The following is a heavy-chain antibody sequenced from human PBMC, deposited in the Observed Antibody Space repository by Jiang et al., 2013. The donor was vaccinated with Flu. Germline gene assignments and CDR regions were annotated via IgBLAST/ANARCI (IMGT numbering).Heavy chain of an antibody. Sequence: GAEVKKPGSSVKVSCKASGGTFSSYAISWVRQAPGQGLEWMGRIIPILGIANYAQKFQGRVTITADKSTSTAYMELSSLRSEDTAVYYCARDQHDTLSGGEYAAAAGEHDYWGQGTLVTVSS. CDR1: GGTFSSYA. CDR2: IIPILGIA. D-gene: IGHD6-13*01. J-gene: IGHJ4*02. CDR3: ARDQHDTLSGGEYAAAAGEHDY. V-gene: IGHV1-69*04.